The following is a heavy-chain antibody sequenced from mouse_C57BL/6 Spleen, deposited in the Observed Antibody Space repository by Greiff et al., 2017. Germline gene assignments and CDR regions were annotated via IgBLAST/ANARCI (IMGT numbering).Heavy chain of an antibody. CDR1: GYSFTSYW. CDR2: IFPGCGST. Sequence: QVQLQQPGAELVKPGASVSMSCTASGYSFTSYWITWVKQRPGPGLEWIGDIFPGCGSTNYNEKFKGKATLTVDTSSSTAYMQLSSLTSEDTAVYYCARFPHHYYFDDWGQGTTLTVSS. J-gene: IGHJ2*01. V-gene: IGHV1-55*01. CDR3: ARFPHHYYFDD.